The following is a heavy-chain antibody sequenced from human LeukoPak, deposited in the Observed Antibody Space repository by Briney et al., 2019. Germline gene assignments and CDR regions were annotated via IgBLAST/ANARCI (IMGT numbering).Heavy chain of an antibody. J-gene: IGHJ4*02. CDR1: GGTFSSYA. CDR2: IIPIFGTA. CDR3: ARDKTSGEGV. V-gene: IGHV1-69*05. Sequence: ASVKVSCKASGGTFSSYAISWVRQAPGQGLEWMGRIIPIFGTANYAQKLQGRVTITTDESTSTAYMELSSLRSEDTAVYYCARDKTSGEGVWGQGTLVTVSS. D-gene: IGHD2-2*01.